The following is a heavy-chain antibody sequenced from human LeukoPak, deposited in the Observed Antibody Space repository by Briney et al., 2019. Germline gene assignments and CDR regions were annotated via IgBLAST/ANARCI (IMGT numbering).Heavy chain of an antibody. J-gene: IGHJ4*02. CDR3: ARGVYQFDY. Sequence: GGSLRLSCAASGFTFSSYWMTWVRQAPGKGLEWVAYMKQDGSEIYYVDSVKGRFTISRDNASNSLYLQMNSLRAEDTALYYCARGVYQFDYWGQGTLVTVSS. CDR2: MKQDGSEI. CDR1: GFTFSSYW. D-gene: IGHD3-16*02. V-gene: IGHV3-7*01.